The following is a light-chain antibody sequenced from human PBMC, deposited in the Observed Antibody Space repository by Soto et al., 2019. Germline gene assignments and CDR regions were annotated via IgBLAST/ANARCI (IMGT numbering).Light chain of an antibody. CDR3: SSYPSSRTPVV. CDR1: SSDVGSYNR. CDR2: ELS. V-gene: IGLV2-18*02. J-gene: IGLJ2*01. Sequence: QSALTQPPSVSGSPGQSVTISCTGTSSDVGSYNRVSWYQQPPGTAPKLLIYELSNRPSGVPDRFSGSKSGTTASLAISGLQAEDEADYYCSSYPSSRTPVVFGGGTKLTVL.